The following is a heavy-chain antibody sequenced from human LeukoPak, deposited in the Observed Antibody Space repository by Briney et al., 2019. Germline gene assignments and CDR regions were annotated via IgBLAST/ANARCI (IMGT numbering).Heavy chain of an antibody. D-gene: IGHD3-10*01. J-gene: IGHJ6*03. V-gene: IGHV4-59*01. Sequence: PSGTLSLTCTVSGGSISSYYWSWIRQPPGKGLEWIGYIYYSGSTNYNPSLKSRVTISVDTSKNRFSLKLRSVTAADTAVYYCARTTTVRGTYYMDVWGKGTTVTVSS. CDR1: GGSISSYY. CDR3: ARTTTVRGTYYMDV. CDR2: IYYSGST.